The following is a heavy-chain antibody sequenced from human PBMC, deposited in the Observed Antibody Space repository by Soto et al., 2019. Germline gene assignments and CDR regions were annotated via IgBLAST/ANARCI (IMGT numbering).Heavy chain of an antibody. D-gene: IGHD3-10*01. J-gene: IGHJ3*02. V-gene: IGHV3-30*18. CDR1: GFTFSTYG. CDR3: AKDPAGSTLGFFDI. CDR2: ISYDGSNT. Sequence: PGGSLRLSCAASGFTFSTYGMHWVRQAPGKGLGWVAVISYDGSNTYYADSVKGRFTFSRDNSKNTLYLQMNSLRAEDTAVYYCAKDPAGSTLGFFDIWGQGTMVTVSS.